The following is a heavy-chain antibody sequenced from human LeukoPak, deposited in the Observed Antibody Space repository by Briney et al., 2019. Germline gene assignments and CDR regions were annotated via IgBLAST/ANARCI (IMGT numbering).Heavy chain of an antibody. V-gene: IGHV3-30*18. CDR2: ISYDGSNK. J-gene: IGHJ4*02. Sequence: GGSLRLSCAASGFTFSSYWMSWVRQAPGKGLEWVAVISYDGSNKYYADSVKGRFTISRDNSKNTLYLQMNSLRAEDTAVYYCAKSYYAWAFDYWGQGTLVTVSS. D-gene: IGHD1-26*01. CDR3: AKSYYAWAFDY. CDR1: GFTFSSYW.